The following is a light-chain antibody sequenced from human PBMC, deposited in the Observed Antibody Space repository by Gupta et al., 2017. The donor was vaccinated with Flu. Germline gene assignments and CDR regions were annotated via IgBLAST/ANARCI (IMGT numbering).Light chain of an antibody. J-gene: IGLJ2*01. CDR3: QTYETNRRI. CDR1: YSNIGAGFD. Sequence: QIITISCTGSYSNIGAGFDVHWYQQFQGKTPKRRISDSYNRPSGVPDRFSAAKSGSSASLVITGLQAEEEAEYYCQTYETNRRIVGGGTRLTVL. CDR2: DSY. V-gene: IGLV1-40*01.